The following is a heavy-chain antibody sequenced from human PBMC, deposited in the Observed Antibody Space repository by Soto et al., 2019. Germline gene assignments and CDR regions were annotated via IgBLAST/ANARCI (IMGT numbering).Heavy chain of an antibody. D-gene: IGHD3-16*01. Sequence: QVQLVQSGAEVKKPGASVKVSCKASGYTFTSYDINWVRKATGQGLEWMGWMNPNSANTGYAQKFQGRVTMTRNTSISTAYMELSSLISEDTAVDYCAREGVRGMYVWGQGTTVTVSS. CDR2: MNPNSANT. CDR3: AREGVRGMYV. CDR1: GYTFTSYD. J-gene: IGHJ6*02. V-gene: IGHV1-8*01.